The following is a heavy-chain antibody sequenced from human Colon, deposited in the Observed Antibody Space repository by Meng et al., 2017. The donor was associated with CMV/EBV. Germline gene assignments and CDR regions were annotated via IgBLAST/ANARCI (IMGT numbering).Heavy chain of an antibody. CDR1: GFTFSNAW. CDR2: IKSKTDGGTT. D-gene: IGHD4-17*01. V-gene: IGHV3-15*01. CDR3: VPTVTTVY. J-gene: IGHJ4*02. Sequence: GESLKISCAASGFTFSNAWMSWVRQAPGKGLEWVGRIKSKTDGGTTDYAAPVKGRFTISSDDSKNTLYLQMNSLKTEDTAVYYCVPTVTTVYWGQGTLVTVSS.